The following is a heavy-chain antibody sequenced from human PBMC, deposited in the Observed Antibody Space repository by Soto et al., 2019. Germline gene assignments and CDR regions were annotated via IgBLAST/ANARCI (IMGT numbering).Heavy chain of an antibody. V-gene: IGHV3-9*01. CDR3: AKDRGSGSYAANYYYYGMDV. CDR1: GFIFGSYA. D-gene: IGHD3-10*01. J-gene: IGHJ6*02. Sequence: GGSLRLSCAASGFIFGSYAMSWVRQAPGKWLEWVSAISGSGGSIGYADSVKGRFTISRDNAKTSLYLQMNSLRAEDTALYYCAKDRGSGSYAANYYYYGMDVWGQGTTVTVSS. CDR2: ISGSGGSI.